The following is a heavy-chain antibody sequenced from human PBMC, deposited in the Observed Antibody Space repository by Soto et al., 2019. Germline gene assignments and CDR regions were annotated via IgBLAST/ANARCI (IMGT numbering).Heavy chain of an antibody. V-gene: IGHV4-39*01. CDR1: GGSISSSSYY. J-gene: IGHJ5*02. CDR3: ARQLGVIDP. CDR2: IYYSGST. D-gene: IGHD3-3*02. Sequence: SETLSLTCTVSGGSISSSSYYWGWIRQPPGKGLEWIGSIYYSGSTYYNPSLRSRVTISVDTSKNQFSLKLSSVTAADTAVYYCARQLGVIDPWGQGTLVTVSS.